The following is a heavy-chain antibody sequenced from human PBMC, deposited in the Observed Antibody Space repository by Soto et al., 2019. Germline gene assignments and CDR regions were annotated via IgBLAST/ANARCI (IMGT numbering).Heavy chain of an antibody. CDR3: ARQVVTEYGMDV. V-gene: IGHV1-3*01. Sequence: ASVKVSCKASGYTFTSYAMHWVRQAPGQRLEWVGWINAGNGNTKYSQKFQGRVTITRDTSASTAYMELSSLRSEDTAVYYGARQVVTEYGMDVWGQGTTVTVS. CDR1: GYTFTSYA. D-gene: IGHD3-22*01. CDR2: INAGNGNT. J-gene: IGHJ6*02.